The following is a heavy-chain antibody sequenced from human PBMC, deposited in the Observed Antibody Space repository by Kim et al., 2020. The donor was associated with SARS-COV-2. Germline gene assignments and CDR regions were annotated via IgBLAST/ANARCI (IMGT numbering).Heavy chain of an antibody. CDR2: INPSGGST. V-gene: IGHV1-46*01. CDR3: SRDPPPDIYGMDV. J-gene: IGHJ6*02. Sequence: ASVKVSCKASGYTFTRYYMHWVRQAPGQGLEWMGIINPSGGSTSYAQKFQGRVTMTRDTSTSTVYMELSSLRSEDTAVYYCSRDPPPDIYGMDVWGQGTTVTVSS. D-gene: IGHD2-15*01. CDR1: GYTFTRYY.